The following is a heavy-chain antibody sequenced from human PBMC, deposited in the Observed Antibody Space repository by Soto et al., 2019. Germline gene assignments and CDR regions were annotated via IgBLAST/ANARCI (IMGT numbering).Heavy chain of an antibody. V-gene: IGHV5-51*01. Sequence: PRESLKISCKGSGYSFTTYWLGWVRQVPGKGLEWMGIIYPGDSDTRYSPSFQGQVTISADKSISAAYLQWSSLKASDTAMYFCARRRGLVGSFDYWGRGTLVTVSS. CDR2: IYPGDSDT. J-gene: IGHJ4*02. CDR1: GYSFTTYW. D-gene: IGHD3-9*01. CDR3: ARRRGLVGSFDY.